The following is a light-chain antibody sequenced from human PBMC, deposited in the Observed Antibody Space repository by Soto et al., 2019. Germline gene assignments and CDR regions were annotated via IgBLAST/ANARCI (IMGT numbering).Light chain of an antibody. CDR3: QQYSNWHPIT. J-gene: IGKJ5*01. V-gene: IGKV3D-15*01. CDR2: GAY. Sequence: ETVMTQSTSTLSVSTGESATLSCMASQSGRSKLAWYQQQPGQAPRLLIYGAYTRATVIPARVSGTGSGREFTLIIRRLQSKDFAGYYCQQYSNWHPITFGQGKPVYI. CDR1: QSGRSK.